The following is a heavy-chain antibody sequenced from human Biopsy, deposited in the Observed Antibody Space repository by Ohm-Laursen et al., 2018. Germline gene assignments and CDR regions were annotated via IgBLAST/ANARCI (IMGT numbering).Heavy chain of an antibody. J-gene: IGHJ4*02. CDR1: TGTFNSYG. D-gene: IGHD2-2*01. Sequence: SVKVSCQAPTGTFNSYGLIWVRQAPGQGLAWMGRIIPILRTTAYAQTFLGRVTITADSLTSTVDMELTSLTSDDTAVYFCAREAIGYQLPCDDWGQGTLVTVSS. CDR2: IIPILRTT. V-gene: IGHV1-69*10. CDR3: AREAIGYQLPCDD.